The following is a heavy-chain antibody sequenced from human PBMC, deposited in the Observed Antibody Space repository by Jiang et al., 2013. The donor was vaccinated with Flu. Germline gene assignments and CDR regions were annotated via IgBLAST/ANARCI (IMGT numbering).Heavy chain of an antibody. V-gene: IGHV3-74*01. D-gene: IGHD3-10*01. CDR2: INSDGSST. Sequence: GLVWVSRINSDGSSTSYADSVKGRFTISRDNAKNTLYLQMNSLRAEDTAVYYCARERSGEGSGGFDAFDIWGQGTMVTVSS. CDR3: ARERSGEGSGGFDAFDI. J-gene: IGHJ3*02.